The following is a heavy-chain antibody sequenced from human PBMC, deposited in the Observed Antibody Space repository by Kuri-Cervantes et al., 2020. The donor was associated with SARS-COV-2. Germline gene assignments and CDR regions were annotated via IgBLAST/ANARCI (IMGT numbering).Heavy chain of an antibody. J-gene: IGHJ4*02. D-gene: IGHD6-13*01. CDR2: ISGSGGSI. Sequence: GGSLRLSCAASGFTFTTYAMRWVRQAPRKGLEWVSGISGSGGSIYYADSVKGRCAISRDNSENTLYLQMNSLRAEDTAVYYCAKPQQLVQHRFPPKYYFDYWGQGTLVTVSS. V-gene: IGHV3-23*01. CDR1: GFTFTTYA. CDR3: AKPQQLVQHRFPPKYYFDY.